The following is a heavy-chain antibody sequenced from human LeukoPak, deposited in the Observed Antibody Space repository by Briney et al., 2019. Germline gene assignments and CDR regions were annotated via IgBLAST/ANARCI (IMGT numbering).Heavy chain of an antibody. J-gene: IGHJ5*02. D-gene: IGHD3-10*01. Sequence: VASVKASCKPSDYTFTIYGISWVRQAPGQGLEWMGWISAYNGNTNYAQKLQGRVTMTTDTSTSTAYMELRSLRSDDTAVYYCARDGAGWFGGNWFDPWGQGTLVTVSS. CDR2: ISAYNGNT. CDR3: ARDGAGWFGGNWFDP. V-gene: IGHV1-18*01. CDR1: DYTFTIYG.